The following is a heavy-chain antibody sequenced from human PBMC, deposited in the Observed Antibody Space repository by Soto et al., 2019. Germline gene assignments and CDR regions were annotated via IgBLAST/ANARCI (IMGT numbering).Heavy chain of an antibody. CDR1: GGSISSYY. CDR2: IYYSGST. CDR3: ASRLWFGELDNHDAFDI. J-gene: IGHJ3*02. Sequence: QVQLQESGPGLVKPSETLSLTCTVSGGSISSYYWSWIRQPPGKGLEWIGYIYYSGSTNYNPSLKSRVTISVDTSKNQFSLKLSSVTAADTAVYYCASRLWFGELDNHDAFDIWGQGTMVTVSS. D-gene: IGHD3-10*01. V-gene: IGHV4-59*08.